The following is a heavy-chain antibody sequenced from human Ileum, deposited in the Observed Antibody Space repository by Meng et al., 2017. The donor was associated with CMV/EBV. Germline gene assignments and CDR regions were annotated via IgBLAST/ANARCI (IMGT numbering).Heavy chain of an antibody. CDR1: DESYSDFY. D-gene: IGHD2-8*02. V-gene: IGHV4-34*01. J-gene: IGHJ4*02. Sequence: QLWGAGLLQPSETLSLTCDVYDESYSDFYWSWTRHLPGKGLEWIGEIHPSGSTHYNPSLESRVSISVHMSNNQFSLKVSSVTAADTAVYYCARGQDNHKGGVHWGQGTLVTVSS. CDR3: ARGQDNHKGGVH. CDR2: IHPSGST.